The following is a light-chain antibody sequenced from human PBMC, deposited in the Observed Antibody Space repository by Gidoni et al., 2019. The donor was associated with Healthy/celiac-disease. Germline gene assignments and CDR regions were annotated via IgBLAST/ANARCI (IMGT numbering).Light chain of an antibody. J-gene: IGKJ4*01. CDR1: QSVSSY. Sequence: VFTQSPANLSLSPGERATLSCRASQSVSSYLAWYQQKPGQAPRLLIYDASNRATGIPARFSGSGSGTDFTLTISSLDPEDFAVYYCQQRSNWPLTFGGGTKVEIK. CDR3: QQRSNWPLT. V-gene: IGKV3-11*01. CDR2: DAS.